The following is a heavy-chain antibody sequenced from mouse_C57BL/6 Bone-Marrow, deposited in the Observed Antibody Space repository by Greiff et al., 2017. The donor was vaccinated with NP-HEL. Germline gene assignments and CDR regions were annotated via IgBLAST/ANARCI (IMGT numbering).Heavy chain of an antibody. J-gene: IGHJ1*03. D-gene: IGHD1-1*01. CDR2: IYPGDGDT. V-gene: IGHV1-55*01. CDR3: ARRDYYGSSYWYFDV. CDR1: GYTFTSYW. Sequence: QVQLQQPGAELVKPGASVKMSCKASGYTFTSYWITWVKQRPGQGLEWIGDIYPGDGDTNYNGKFKGKATLTADKSSSTAYMQLSSLTSEDSAVYFCARRDYYGSSYWYFDVWGTGTTVTVSS.